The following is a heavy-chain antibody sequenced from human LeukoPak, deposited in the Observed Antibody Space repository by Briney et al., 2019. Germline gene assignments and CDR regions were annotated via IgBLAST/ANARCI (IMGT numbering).Heavy chain of an antibody. CDR3: ARYCSSWYGYFDY. CDR2: IYHSGST. V-gene: IGHV4-38-2*02. Sequence: SETLSLTCTVSGYSISSGYYWGWIRQPPGKGLEWIGSIYHSGSTYYNPSLKSRVTISVDTSKNQFSLKLSSVTAADTAVYYCARYCSSWYGYFDYWGQGTLVTVSS. D-gene: IGHD6-13*01. CDR1: GYSISSGYY. J-gene: IGHJ4*02.